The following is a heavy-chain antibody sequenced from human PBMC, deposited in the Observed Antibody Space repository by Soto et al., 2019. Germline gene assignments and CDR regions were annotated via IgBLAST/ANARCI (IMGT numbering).Heavy chain of an antibody. Sequence: QVQLVQSGAEVKKPGSSVKVSCKASGGTFSSYAISWVRQAPGQGLEWMGGIIPIVGTANYAQKFQGRVTITADESTSTAYMELSSLRSEDTAVYYCAREGGYCSGGSCYSGRGPSWFDPWGQGTLVTVSS. J-gene: IGHJ5*02. CDR3: AREGGYCSGGSCYSGRGPSWFDP. V-gene: IGHV1-69*01. D-gene: IGHD2-15*01. CDR1: GGTFSSYA. CDR2: IIPIVGTA.